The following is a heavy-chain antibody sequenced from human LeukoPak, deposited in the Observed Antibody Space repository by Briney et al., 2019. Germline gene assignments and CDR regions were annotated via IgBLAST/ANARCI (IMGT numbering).Heavy chain of an antibody. CDR2: VDPRSGAT. V-gene: IGHV1-2*02. J-gene: IGHJ4*02. CDR3: ASARFQNFDY. CDR1: GYIFTAYY. Sequence: ASVKVSCKASGYIFTAYYIHWVRRAPGQGLEWMGWVDPRSGATKCTQKFQGRVTMTRDTSISTAYMELSRLRSDDTAVYYCASARFQNFDYWGQGTLVTVSS. D-gene: IGHD2-21*01.